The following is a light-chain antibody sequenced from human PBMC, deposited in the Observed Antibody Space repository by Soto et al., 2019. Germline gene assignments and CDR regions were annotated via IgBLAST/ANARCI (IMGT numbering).Light chain of an antibody. J-gene: IGKJ1*01. CDR3: QKRYSTRWT. V-gene: IGKV1-39*01. CDR2: AEA. CDR1: QTISKY. Sequence: DIQMTQSPSARSASVVDRVTITCRASQTISKYLNWYEPKPGKDPKLLIYAEASLQSGVPSRLSGSGSGKEGNLTISSMQPEEWATYYGQKRYSTRWTLGQGHKVDIK.